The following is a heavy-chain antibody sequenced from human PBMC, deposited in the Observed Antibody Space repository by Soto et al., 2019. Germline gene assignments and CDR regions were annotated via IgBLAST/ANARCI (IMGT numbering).Heavy chain of an antibody. Sequence: PSETLSLTCTVSGGSISSSSYYWGWIRQPPGKGLEWIGSIYYSGSTYYNPSLKSRVTISVDTSKNQFSLKLSSVTAADTAVYYCESPMTTVNYWGQXTLVTVSS. V-gene: IGHV4-39*01. CDR3: ESPMTTVNY. CDR1: GGSISSSSYY. J-gene: IGHJ4*02. D-gene: IGHD4-4*01. CDR2: IYYSGST.